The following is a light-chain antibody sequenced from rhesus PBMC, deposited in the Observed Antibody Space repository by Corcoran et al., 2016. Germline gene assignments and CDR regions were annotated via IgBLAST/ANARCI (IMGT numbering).Light chain of an antibody. CDR3: QHNFGTPWA. CDR1: DNVNKY. CDR2: KAS. J-gene: IGKJ1*01. Sequence: DIQMTQSPSSLSASVGDRVTITCRTSDNVNKYLNWYQQKPGKAPKLLIYKASTFQTGVPSRFSGSGSGTFYTFTISSLQSEDVATYYCQHNFGTPWAFGQGTKVE. V-gene: IGKV1-74*01.